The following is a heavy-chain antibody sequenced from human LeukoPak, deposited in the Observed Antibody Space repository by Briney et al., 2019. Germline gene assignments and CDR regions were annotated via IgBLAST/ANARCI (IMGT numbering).Heavy chain of an antibody. CDR3: ARDSITIFGVVIN. J-gene: IGHJ4*02. V-gene: IGHV3-48*01. Sequence: PWGSLRLSCAASGFTFSSYSMSWVHQAPGKGLEWVSYISSSSSTIYYADSVKGRFTISRDNAKNSVYLQMNSLRAEDTAVYYCARDSITIFGVVINWGQGTLVTVSS. CDR1: GFTFSSYS. D-gene: IGHD3-3*01. CDR2: ISSSSSTI.